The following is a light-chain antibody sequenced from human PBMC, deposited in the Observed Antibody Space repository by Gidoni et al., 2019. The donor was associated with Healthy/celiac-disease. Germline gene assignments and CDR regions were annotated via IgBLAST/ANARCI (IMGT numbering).Light chain of an antibody. J-gene: IGLJ1*01. CDR2: SNN. CDR1: SSNLGSNT. Sequence: QSVLTQPRSASGTRGQSLTISCSGSSSNLGSNTVNWYQQLPGTAPKLLIYSNNQRPSGVPDRFSGSKSGTSASLAISGLQSEDEADYYCAAWDDSLNGRYVFGTGTKVTVL. CDR3: AAWDDSLNGRYV. V-gene: IGLV1-44*01.